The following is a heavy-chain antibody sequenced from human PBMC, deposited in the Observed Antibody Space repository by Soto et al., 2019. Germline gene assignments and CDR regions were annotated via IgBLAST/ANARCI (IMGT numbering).Heavy chain of an antibody. V-gene: IGHV3-9*01. D-gene: IGHD6-13*01. CDR3: AKEKQQLVRDLFGAFDI. J-gene: IGHJ3*02. CDR2: ISWNSGSI. CDR1: GFTFDDYA. Sequence: EVQLVESGGGLVQPGRSLRLSCAASGFTFDDYAMHWVRQAPGKGLEWVSGISWNSGSIGYADSVKGRFTISRDHAKNSLYLQMSSLRAEDTALYYCAKEKQQLVRDLFGAFDIWGQGTMVTVSS.